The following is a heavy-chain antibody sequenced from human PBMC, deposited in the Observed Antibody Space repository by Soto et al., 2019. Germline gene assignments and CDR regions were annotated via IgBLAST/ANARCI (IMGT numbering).Heavy chain of an antibody. V-gene: IGHV3-48*02. J-gene: IGHJ3*01. CDR2: ISPGGKTV. CDR1: GFRFTSYS. D-gene: IGHD3-3*01. Sequence: LVESGGGLVQPGGSLRLSCATSGFRFTSYSLDWVRQAPGKRLEWLAYISPGGKTVHYADSVKGRFTISRDVAKNSLSLQMNSLRDEDTAVYYCARGFLSNSFDLWGQGTMVTVSS. CDR3: ARGFLSNSFDL.